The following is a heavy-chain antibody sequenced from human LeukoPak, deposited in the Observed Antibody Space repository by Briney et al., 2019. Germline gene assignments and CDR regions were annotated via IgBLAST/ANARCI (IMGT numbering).Heavy chain of an antibody. V-gene: IGHV1-69*13. J-gene: IGHJ6*03. CDR2: IIPISGTT. CDR3: ARGLRGPRYDFWSGYYPNYYYYYMDV. Sequence: ASVKVSCKTSGGTFTSYAITWVRQAPGPGLEWMGKIIPISGTTNYAQKFQGRVTFTADESTSTAYMELSSLRSEDTAVYYCARGLRGPRYDFWSGYYPNYYYYYMDVWGKGTTVTVSS. D-gene: IGHD3-3*01. CDR1: GGTFTSYA.